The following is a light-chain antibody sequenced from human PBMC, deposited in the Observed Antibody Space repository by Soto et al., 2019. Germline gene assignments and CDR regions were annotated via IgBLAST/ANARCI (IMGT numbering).Light chain of an antibody. Sequence: QSALTQPASVSGSPGQSITISCTGTTSDVGGYNYVSWYQQLPGKVPKLMIYEVTNRPSGVSTRFSGFKSGNTASLTISGLQAEDEAAYYCFSYTTSSAPYVFGTGTKLTVL. CDR3: FSYTTSSAPYV. CDR1: TSDVGGYNY. CDR2: EVT. V-gene: IGLV2-14*01. J-gene: IGLJ1*01.